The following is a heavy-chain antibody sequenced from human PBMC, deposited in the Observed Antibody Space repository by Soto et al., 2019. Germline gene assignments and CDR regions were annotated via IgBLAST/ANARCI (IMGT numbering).Heavy chain of an antibody. CDR2: IIPIFGTA. Sequence: QVQLVQSGAEVKKPGSSVKVSCKASGGTFSSYAISWGGRPPGQGLEGMGGIIPIFGTANSAQKSQARVTITADESTSTAYMELSSLRSEDTAVYYCARGVEQPRGPGWFDPWGQGTLVTVSS. CDR3: ARGVEQPRGPGWFDP. J-gene: IGHJ5*02. D-gene: IGHD6-13*01. CDR1: GGTFSSYA. V-gene: IGHV1-69*01.